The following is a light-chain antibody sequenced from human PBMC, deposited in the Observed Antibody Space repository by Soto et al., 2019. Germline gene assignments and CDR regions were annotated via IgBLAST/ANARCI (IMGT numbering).Light chain of an antibody. J-gene: IGKJ1*01. CDR2: GAS. Sequence: EIVLTQSPATLSVSPGDRATLSCRASQSVSSNLAWFQQKPGQAPSLLIYGASTRATGIPARFSGSGSGTEFTLTISRLQSEDFAVYYCQQYNKWPLWTFGQGTKVEIK. CDR1: QSVSSN. CDR3: QQYNKWPLWT. V-gene: IGKV3-15*01.